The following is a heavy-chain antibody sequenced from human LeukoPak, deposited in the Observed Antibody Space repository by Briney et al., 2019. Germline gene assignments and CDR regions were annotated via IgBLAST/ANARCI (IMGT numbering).Heavy chain of an antibody. V-gene: IGHV1-2*02. CDR3: ARDRRRAVAAALPY. J-gene: IGHJ4*02. D-gene: IGHD6-19*01. CDR2: IDPNSGGT. CDR1: GYTFTGYY. Sequence: SVKVPCKTSGYTFTGYYMHCVRQAPGQGLEGMGWIDPNSGGTNYAQKFHGRVTMTRDTSISTAYMELSRLTSDDTAVYYCARDRRRAVAAALPYWGQGTLVTVSS.